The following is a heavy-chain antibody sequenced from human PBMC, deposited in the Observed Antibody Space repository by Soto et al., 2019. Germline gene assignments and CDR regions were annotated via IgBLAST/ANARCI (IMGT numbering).Heavy chain of an antibody. Sequence: TSETLSLTCTVSGGSISSGDYYWSWIRQPPGKGLEWIGSIYYSGSTYYNPSLKSRVTISVDTSKNQFSLKLISVTAADTAVYYCASRHSSPYFDYWGQGTLVTVSS. CDR2: IYYSGST. V-gene: IGHV4-30-4*01. CDR3: ASRHSSPYFDY. D-gene: IGHD6-13*01. J-gene: IGHJ4*02. CDR1: GGSISSGDYY.